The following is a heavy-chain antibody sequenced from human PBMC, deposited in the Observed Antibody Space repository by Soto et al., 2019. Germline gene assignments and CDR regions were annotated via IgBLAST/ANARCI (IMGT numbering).Heavy chain of an antibody. CDR1: GFTFRSHG. Sequence: QVQLVESGGGVVQPGTSLRLSCAASGFTFRSHGMHWVGQVPGKGLEWVAAISNDGRSKYYADSVKGRFSISRDNSENTMYLQMNSLRVEDTAMYYCAKQYEFGGLVDYWGQGTLVTVSS. CDR2: ISNDGRSK. CDR3: AKQYEFGGLVDY. J-gene: IGHJ4*02. D-gene: IGHD3-3*01. V-gene: IGHV3-30*18.